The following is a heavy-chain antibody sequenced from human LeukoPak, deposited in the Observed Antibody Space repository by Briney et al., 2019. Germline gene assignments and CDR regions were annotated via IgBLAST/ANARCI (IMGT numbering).Heavy chain of an antibody. V-gene: IGHV4-39*07. CDR3: ARSATVATGYFGY. Sequence: SETLSLTCSVSGGSISSSGHYWGWIRQSPEKGLDWIGSIYSNGNTYYNPSVKSRVTISVDPSKNQFSLKLTSVTAAETAVYYCARSATVATGYFGYWGQGALVTVSS. J-gene: IGHJ4*02. CDR1: GGSISSSGHY. CDR2: IYSNGNT. D-gene: IGHD5-12*01.